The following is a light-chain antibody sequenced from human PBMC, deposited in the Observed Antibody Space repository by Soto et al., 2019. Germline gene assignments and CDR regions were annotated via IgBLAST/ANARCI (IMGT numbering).Light chain of an antibody. CDR1: SNDIGGNNY. J-gene: IGLJ2*01. CDR3: SSYTTRNTRI. V-gene: IGLV2-14*03. CDR2: DVS. Sequence: QSALTQPASVSGSPGQSITISCTGSSNDIGGNNYVSWYQQHPGKAPKVMIYDVSNRPSGVSNRFSGSKSGHTASLTISGLQAEDEADYYCSSYTTRNTRIFGGGTKLTVL.